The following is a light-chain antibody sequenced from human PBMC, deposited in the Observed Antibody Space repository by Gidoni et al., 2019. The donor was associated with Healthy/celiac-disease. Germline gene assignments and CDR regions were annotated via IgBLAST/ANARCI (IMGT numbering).Light chain of an antibody. Sequence: DIVMTQSPDYLAVSLAERATINCKSSQSVLYSSNNKNYLAWYQQKPGQPPTLLIYWASTRESGVPDRFSGSGSGTDFTLTISSLQAEDVAVYYCQQYYSTPLTFGPGTKVDIK. CDR2: WAS. V-gene: IGKV4-1*01. J-gene: IGKJ3*01. CDR3: QQYYSTPLT. CDR1: QSVLYSSNNKNY.